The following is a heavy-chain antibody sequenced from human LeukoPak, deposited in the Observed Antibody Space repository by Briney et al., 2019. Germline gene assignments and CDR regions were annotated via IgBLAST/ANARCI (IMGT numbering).Heavy chain of an antibody. CDR3: ARPRGGSWYGRYFDY. CDR1: GFTSSSYC. V-gene: IGHV3-7*01. CDR2: IKQDGSGK. Sequence: GGSLRLSCAASGFTSSSYCMSWVRQAPRKGLEWVANIKQDGSGKYYVDSVKGRFTISRDNAKNSLYLQMNSLRAEDTAAYYCARPRGGSWYGRYFDYWGQGTLVTVSS. J-gene: IGHJ4*02. D-gene: IGHD6-13*01.